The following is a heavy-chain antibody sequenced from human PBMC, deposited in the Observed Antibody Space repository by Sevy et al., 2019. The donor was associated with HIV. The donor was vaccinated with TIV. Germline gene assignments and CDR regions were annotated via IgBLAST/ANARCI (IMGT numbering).Heavy chain of an antibody. CDR2: ITSPSDYI. J-gene: IGHJ6*02. Sequence: GGSLRLYCAASGFTFSSYNMNWVRQAPGKGLEWVSSITSPSDYIYYADSLKGRCTISRDNAKTLLYLQMNSLRAEDTAVYYCARGPPPFYGMDVWVQGTTVTVSS. CDR3: ARGPPPFYGMDV. CDR1: GFTFSSYN. V-gene: IGHV3-21*06.